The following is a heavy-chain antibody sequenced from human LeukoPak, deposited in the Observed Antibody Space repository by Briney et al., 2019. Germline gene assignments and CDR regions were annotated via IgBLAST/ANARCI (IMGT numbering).Heavy chain of an antibody. V-gene: IGHV3-66*01. Sequence: GSLSLSCAASGFPVSSNYMSWVRQAPGKGLEWVSVIYSGGSTYYADSVKGRFTISRDNSKNTLYLQMNSLRAEDTAVYYCARVIGGSYQDAFDIWGQGTMVTVSP. J-gene: IGHJ3*02. CDR3: ARVIGGSYQDAFDI. CDR2: IYSGGST. D-gene: IGHD1-26*01. CDR1: GFPVSSNY.